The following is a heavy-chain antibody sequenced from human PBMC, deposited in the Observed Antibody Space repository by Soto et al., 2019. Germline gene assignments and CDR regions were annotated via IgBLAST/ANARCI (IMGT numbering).Heavy chain of an antibody. V-gene: IGHV3-23*01. Sequence: PGGSMRLSCVASGFTFSSYVMSWVSQAPGKGLEWIAAISGDSVDTDHADSVKGRFTIFRQNSMNTVYLQMDSLTAEDTAVYFCAKGSADTRPYYFDYWGQGTLVTVSS. CDR3: AKGSADTRPYYFDY. D-gene: IGHD6-19*01. CDR2: ISGDSVDT. J-gene: IGHJ4*02. CDR1: GFTFSSYV.